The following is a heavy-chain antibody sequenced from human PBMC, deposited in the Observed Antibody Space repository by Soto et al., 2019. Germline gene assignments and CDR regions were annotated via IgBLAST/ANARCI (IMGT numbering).Heavy chain of an antibody. CDR1: GYTFTSYG. CDR3: ARDHCSSTNCYTAVDY. V-gene: IGHV1-18*04. D-gene: IGHD2-2*02. Sequence: EASVKVSFKASGYTFTSYGIIWVRQAPGQGLEWMGWISAYNGNTNYPQKLQGRVTMTTDTSTSTAYMELRSLRSDDTAVYYCARDHCSSTNCYTAVDYWGQGTLVTVSS. CDR2: ISAYNGNT. J-gene: IGHJ4*02.